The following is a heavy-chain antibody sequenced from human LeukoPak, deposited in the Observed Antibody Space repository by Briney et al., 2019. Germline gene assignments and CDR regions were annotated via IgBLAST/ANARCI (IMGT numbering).Heavy chain of an antibody. D-gene: IGHD6-13*01. CDR1: GFTFSSYN. CDR3: AKDSYSKGDF. J-gene: IGHJ4*02. Sequence: PGGSLRLSCAASGFTFSSYNMNWVRQAPGKGLEWVANIKNDGAVKNYVDSVKGRFTISRDNAKNSLYLQMNSLRAEDTAVYYCAKDSYSKGDFWGQGVLVTVSS. CDR2: IKNDGAVK. V-gene: IGHV3-7*01.